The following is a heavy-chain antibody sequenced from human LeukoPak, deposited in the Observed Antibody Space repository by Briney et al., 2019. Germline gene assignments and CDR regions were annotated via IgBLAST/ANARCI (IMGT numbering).Heavy chain of an antibody. V-gene: IGHV1-69*13. CDR1: GGTFSSYA. CDR3: ASPQVRGASRGGTHAFDI. D-gene: IGHD3-10*01. Sequence: EASVKVSCKASGGTFSSYAISWVRQAPGQGLEWMGGIIPIFGTANYAQKFQGRVTITADESTSTAYMELSSLRSEDTAVYYCASPQVRGASRGGTHAFDIWGQGTMVTVSS. J-gene: IGHJ3*02. CDR2: IIPIFGTA.